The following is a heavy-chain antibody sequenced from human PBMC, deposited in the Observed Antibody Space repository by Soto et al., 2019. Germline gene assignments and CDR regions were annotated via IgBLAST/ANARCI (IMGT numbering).Heavy chain of an antibody. V-gene: IGHV4-39*01. CDR3: ACIFSGGYGYGFYYYGMYV. D-gene: IGHD5-18*01. Sequence: PSETLSLTCTVSGGSISSSSYYWGWIRQPPGKGLEWIGSIYYSGSTYYNPSLKSRVTISVDTSKNQFSLKLSSVTAADTAVYYCACIFSGGYGYGFYYYGMYVWAKGPRSP. CDR1: GGSISSSSYY. J-gene: IGHJ6*02. CDR2: IYYSGST.